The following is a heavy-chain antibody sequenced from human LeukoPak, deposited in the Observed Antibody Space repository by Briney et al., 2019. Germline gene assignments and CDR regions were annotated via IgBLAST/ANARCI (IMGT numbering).Heavy chain of an antibody. J-gene: IGHJ6*03. V-gene: IGHV4-59*01. CDR2: IYYSGST. CDR1: VGSISSYY. CDR3: ARGGMDDYVWGSYRPPLSYYYYYMDV. D-gene: IGHD3-16*02. Sequence: SETLSLTFTVSVGSISSYYWSWIRQPPGKGLEWIGYIYYSGSTNYNPSLKSRVTISVDTSKNQFSLKLSSVTAADTAVYYCARGGMDDYVWGSYRPPLSYYYYYMDVWGKGTTVTVSS.